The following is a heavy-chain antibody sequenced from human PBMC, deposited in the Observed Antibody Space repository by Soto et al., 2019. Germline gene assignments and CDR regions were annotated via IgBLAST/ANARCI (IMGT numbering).Heavy chain of an antibody. Sequence: QITLKESGPTLMKPTQTLTLTCTLSGFSLSTSGVGVGWICQPPGKALEWLALIYWDDDKRYSPFLKSRLTITKDTSKNQVVLTLTNMDPVDTATYYCAHKGDGYRGFKYWGQGTLVTVSS. CDR3: AHKGDGYRGFKY. D-gene: IGHD5-12*01. CDR2: IYWDDDK. J-gene: IGHJ4*02. CDR1: GFSLSTSGVG. V-gene: IGHV2-5*02.